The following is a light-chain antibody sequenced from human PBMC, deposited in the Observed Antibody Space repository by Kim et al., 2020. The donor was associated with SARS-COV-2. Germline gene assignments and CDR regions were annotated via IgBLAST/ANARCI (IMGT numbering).Light chain of an antibody. CDR1: QSVSSSY. V-gene: IGKV3-20*01. Sequence: SPGERAPLSCRSRQSVSSSYLAWYQQNPGQAPRLLIYGASSRATGIPDRFSGSGSGTDFTLTISRLEPEDFAVYYCQQYGSSRWTFGQGTKVDIK. CDR2: GAS. J-gene: IGKJ1*01. CDR3: QQYGSSRWT.